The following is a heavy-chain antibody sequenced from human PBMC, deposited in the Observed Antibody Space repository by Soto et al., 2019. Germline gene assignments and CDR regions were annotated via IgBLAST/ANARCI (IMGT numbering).Heavy chain of an antibody. CDR3: ARTGGDCTQGVCYDY. V-gene: IGHV1-8*01. Sequence: ASVKVSCKASGYTFTSYDINWVRQATGQGLEWMGWMNPNSGNTGYAQKFQGRVTMTRNTSTSTAYMELRSLRSEDTAVYYCARTGGDCTQGVCYDYWGQGTLVTVSS. J-gene: IGHJ4*02. D-gene: IGHD2-8*01. CDR2: MNPNSGNT. CDR1: GYTFTSYD.